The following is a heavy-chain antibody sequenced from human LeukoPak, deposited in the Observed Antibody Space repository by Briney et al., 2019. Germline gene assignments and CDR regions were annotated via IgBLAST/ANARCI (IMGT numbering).Heavy chain of an antibody. J-gene: IGHJ4*02. V-gene: IGHV3-15*07. CDR2: IKGKSDGGTI. CDR3: VTGPS. Sequence: PGGSLRLSCAASGFIFSNAWMHWVRQAPGKGLEWVGRIKGKSDGGTIDVAAPVKGRFLMSRDDSKSTLYLQMNSLKTEDTAIYYCVTGPSWGQGTLVTVSS. CDR1: GFIFSNAW.